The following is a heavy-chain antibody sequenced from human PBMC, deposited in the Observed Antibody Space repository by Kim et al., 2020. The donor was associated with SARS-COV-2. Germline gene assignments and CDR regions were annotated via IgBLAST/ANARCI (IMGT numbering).Heavy chain of an antibody. D-gene: IGHD3-22*01. CDR3: ARVQSYYYDSGALVRGTFDY. V-gene: IGHV1-69*13. Sequence: SVKVSCKASGGTFSSYAISWVRQAPGQGLEWMGGIIPIFGTANYAQKFQGRVTITADESTSTAYMELSSLRSEDTAVYYCARVQSYYYDSGALVRGTFDYWGQGTLVTVSS. CDR2: IIPIFGTA. J-gene: IGHJ4*02. CDR1: GGTFSSYA.